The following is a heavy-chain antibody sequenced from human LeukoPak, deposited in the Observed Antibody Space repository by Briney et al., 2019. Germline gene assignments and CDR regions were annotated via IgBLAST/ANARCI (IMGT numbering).Heavy chain of an antibody. CDR3: ARDLSTLNPTRYFDWLIPFDY. D-gene: IGHD3-9*01. J-gene: IGHJ4*02. V-gene: IGHV1-18*01. Sequence: ASVKVSCKASGYTFTSYGISWVRQAPGQGLEWMGWISAYNGNTNYAQKLQGRVTMTTDTSTSTAYMELRSLRSDDTAVYYCARDLSTLNPTRYFDWLIPFDYWGQGTLVTVSS. CDR1: GYTFTSYG. CDR2: ISAYNGNT.